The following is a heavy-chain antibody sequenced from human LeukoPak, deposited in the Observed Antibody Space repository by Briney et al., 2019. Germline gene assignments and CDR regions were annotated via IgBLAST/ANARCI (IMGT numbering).Heavy chain of an antibody. D-gene: IGHD3-10*01. CDR3: ARADYYGSGTLPDAFDI. J-gene: IGHJ3*02. CDR2: DSDGST. V-gene: IGHV3-53*01. CDR1: GFAVTSNY. Sequence: GGSLRLSCAAAGFAVTSNYMSWVRQAPGKELQWVSIDSDGSTYYADSVKARFTISRDSSKNTLYLQMNSLRAEDTAVYYCARADYYGSGTLPDAFDIWGQGTMVTVSS.